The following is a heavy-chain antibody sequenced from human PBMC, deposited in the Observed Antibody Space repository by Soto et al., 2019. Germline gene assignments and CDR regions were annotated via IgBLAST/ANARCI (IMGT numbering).Heavy chain of an antibody. J-gene: IGHJ4*02. CDR1: GSIFSSHW. CDR3: AGLTGAF. Sequence: EVQLVESGGDLVQPGGSLRLSCEASGSIFSSHWMSWVRQAPGKGLDWVATIKDNGSGRYYVDSVKGRFTITRDNAKNSLYLHLNSLSAEDTAVYYCAGLTGAFWGQGTVVTVSS. CDR2: IKDNGSGR. D-gene: IGHD3-16*01. V-gene: IGHV3-7*01.